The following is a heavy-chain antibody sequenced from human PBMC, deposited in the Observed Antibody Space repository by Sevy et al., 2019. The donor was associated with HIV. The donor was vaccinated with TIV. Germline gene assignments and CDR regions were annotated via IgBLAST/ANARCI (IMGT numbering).Heavy chain of an antibody. Sequence: GGSPRLSCAASGFTFSSYSMNWVRQAPGKGLEWVSYIGSSSSTIYYADSVKSRFTISRDNAKNSLYLQMNSLRDEDTTLYYYARVYSPIDYWGQGTRVTASS. D-gene: IGHD5-18*01. J-gene: IGHJ4*02. V-gene: IGHV3-48*02. CDR2: IGSSSSTI. CDR1: GFTFSSYS. CDR3: ARVYSPIDY.